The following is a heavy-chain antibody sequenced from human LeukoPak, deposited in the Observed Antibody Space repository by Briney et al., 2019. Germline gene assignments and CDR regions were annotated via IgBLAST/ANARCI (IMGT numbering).Heavy chain of an antibody. CDR1: GFTFSGSA. Sequence: GGSLRLSCAASGFTFSGSALHWVRQASGKGLEWVGRIRSTANGYATAYAASVKGRFTISRDDSKNTAYLQMDSLKTEDTAVYYCTTDVGGYSSVDWGQGTLVTVSS. CDR3: TTDVGGYSSVD. V-gene: IGHV3-73*01. CDR2: IRSTANGYAT. J-gene: IGHJ4*02. D-gene: IGHD6-19*01.